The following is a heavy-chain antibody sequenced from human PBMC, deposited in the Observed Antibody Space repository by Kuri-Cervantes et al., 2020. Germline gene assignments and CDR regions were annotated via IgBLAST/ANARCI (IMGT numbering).Heavy chain of an antibody. J-gene: IGHJ6*03. CDR3: ARGSYYYMDV. V-gene: IGHV4-39*07. CDR2: IYYSGST. Sequence: GSLRLSCTVSGGSISSSSYYWGWIRQPPGKGLEWIGSIYYSGSTNYNPSLKSRVTISVDTSRNQFSLKLNSVTAADTAVFYCARGSYYYMDVWGKGTTVTVSS. D-gene: IGHD2-15*01. CDR1: GGSISSSSYY.